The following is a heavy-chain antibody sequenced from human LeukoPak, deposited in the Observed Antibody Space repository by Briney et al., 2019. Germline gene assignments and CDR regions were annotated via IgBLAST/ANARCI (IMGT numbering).Heavy chain of an antibody. CDR2: ITPNTGDT. Sequence: APVKVSCKASGYTFTGYYVHWVRQAPGQGPEWMGRITPNTGDTIYAQRFQGRATMTRDTSISAAYMELSSLRSDDTAIYYCARDLVGGIWSAGFWGQGTLVTVSS. J-gene: IGHJ4*02. D-gene: IGHD3-3*01. CDR3: ARDLVGGIWSAGF. CDR1: GYTFTGYY. V-gene: IGHV1-2*06.